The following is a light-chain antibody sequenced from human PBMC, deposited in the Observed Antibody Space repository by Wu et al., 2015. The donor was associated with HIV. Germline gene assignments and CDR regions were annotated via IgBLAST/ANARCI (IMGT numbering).Light chain of an antibody. Sequence: DIQMTQSPSSLSASVGDRVTITCRASQTISNYLSRYQQKPGKAPKLLIYAASTLQSGVPSRFSGSGSGTDFTLTISSLQLDDFATYYCQQSYNIPAYSFGQGTKLEIK. J-gene: IGKJ2*03. CDR2: AAS. CDR3: QQSYNIPAYS. CDR1: QTISNY. V-gene: IGKV1-39*01.